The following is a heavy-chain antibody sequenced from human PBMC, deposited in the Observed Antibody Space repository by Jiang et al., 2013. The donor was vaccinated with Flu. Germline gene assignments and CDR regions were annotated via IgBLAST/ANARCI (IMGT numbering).Heavy chain of an antibody. J-gene: IGHJ4*02. CDR1: GYTFTSYA. D-gene: IGHD3-3*01. CDR2: INAGNGNT. CDR3: ARSYSPRGTIFGVVITGDFDY. Sequence: SGAEVKKPGASVKVSCKASGYTFTSYAMHWVRQAPGQRLEWMGWINAGNGNTKYSQKFQGRVTITRDTSASTAYMELSSLRSEDTAVYYCARSYSPRGTIFGVVITGDFDYVGPGNPGHVSS. V-gene: IGHV1-3*01.